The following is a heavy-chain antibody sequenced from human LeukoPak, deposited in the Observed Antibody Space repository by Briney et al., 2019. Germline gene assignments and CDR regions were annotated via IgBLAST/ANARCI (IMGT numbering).Heavy chain of an antibody. J-gene: IGHJ4*02. CDR3: ARAQCCPGTPDY. CDR1: GGSISSGSYY. D-gene: IGHD2-15*01. V-gene: IGHV4-61*02. CDR2: IYTSGST. Sequence: SETLSLTCTVSGGSISSGSYYWSWIRQPAGKGLEWIGRIYTSGSTNYNPSLKSRVTISVDTSKNQFSLKLSSVTAADTAVYYCARAQCCPGTPDYWGQGTLVTISS.